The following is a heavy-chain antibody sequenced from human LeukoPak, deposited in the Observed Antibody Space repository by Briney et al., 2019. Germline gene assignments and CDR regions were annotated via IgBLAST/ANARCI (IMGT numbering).Heavy chain of an antibody. CDR3: ARQPYRGTYTYFDF. CDR1: GYTFSTYY. D-gene: IGHD1-26*01. V-gene: IGHV5-51*01. J-gene: IGHJ4*02. CDR2: IYPGNSDI. Sequence: GESLKISCQASGYTFSTYYIAWVRQKPGKGLEWMGIIYPGNSDIRYNPSFQGQVTISVDKSINTAYLQWSSLKAPDTATYYCARQPYRGTYTYFDFWGQGTLVTVSS.